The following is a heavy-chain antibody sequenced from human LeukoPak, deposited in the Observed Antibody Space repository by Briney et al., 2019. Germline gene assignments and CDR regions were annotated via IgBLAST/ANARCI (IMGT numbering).Heavy chain of an antibody. D-gene: IGHD2-2*01. V-gene: IGHV4-34*01. Sequence: SETLSLTCAVYGGSFSGYYWSWIRQSRGKGLEWIGEINHTGTTNSNPSLGGRLTISVDTSKNQFSLKLSSVTAADTAVYYCARGEIDCSSTSCYHDAFDIWGQGTMVTVSS. CDR2: INHTGTT. J-gene: IGHJ3*02. CDR3: ARGEIDCSSTSCYHDAFDI. CDR1: GGSFSGYY.